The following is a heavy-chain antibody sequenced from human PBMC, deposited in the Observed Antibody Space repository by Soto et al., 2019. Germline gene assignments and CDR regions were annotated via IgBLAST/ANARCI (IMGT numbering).Heavy chain of an antibody. D-gene: IGHD6-13*01. Sequence: QVQLQESGPGLVKPSQTLSLTCTVSGGSISSGDYYWSWIRQPPGKGLEWIGYIYYSGSTYYNPSLKNRFTRSVDTSKNQFSLKLSSVTAPDPAVYYCARERPDGSRLDPWGQGTLSPSPQ. CDR3: ARERPDGSRLDP. J-gene: IGHJ5*02. CDR2: IYYSGST. CDR1: GGSISSGDYY. V-gene: IGHV4-30-4*01.